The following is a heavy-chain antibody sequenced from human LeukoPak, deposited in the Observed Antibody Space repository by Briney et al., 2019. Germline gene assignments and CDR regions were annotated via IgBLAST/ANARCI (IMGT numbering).Heavy chain of an antibody. J-gene: IGHJ4*02. D-gene: IGHD6-19*01. CDR1: GFTLKNYD. CDR3: ASLPRGYSSAWEDFDY. CDR2: ISGDGTRT. V-gene: IGHV3-23*01. Sequence: GGSLRLSCAASGFTLKNYDMSWVRQAPGMGLEWVSAISGDGTRTYYADSVKGRFTISRDNSKSTLDLQMNSLRADDTALYYCASLPRGYSSAWEDFDYWGQGTLVTVSS.